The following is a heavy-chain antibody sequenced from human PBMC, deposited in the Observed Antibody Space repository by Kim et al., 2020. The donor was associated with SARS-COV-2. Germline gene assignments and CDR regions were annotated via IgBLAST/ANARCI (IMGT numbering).Heavy chain of an antibody. CDR1: GYSFTSYW. CDR3: GRHRHSSSAPTYYYYYGM. Sequence: GESLKISCKGFGYSFTSYWIAWVRQMPGKGLEWMGIIYPGYSDTRYSPSCQGQVTISVDKSISTAYLQWSNLKASDTAMYYCGRHRHSSSAPTYYYYYGM. D-gene: IGHD6-6*01. V-gene: IGHV5-51*01. CDR2: IYPGYSDT. J-gene: IGHJ6*01.